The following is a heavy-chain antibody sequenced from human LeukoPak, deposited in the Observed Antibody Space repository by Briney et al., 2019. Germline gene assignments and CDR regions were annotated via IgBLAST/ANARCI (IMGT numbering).Heavy chain of an antibody. CDR3: ARDNFRAAGTGYFDY. Sequence: GGSLRLSCAASGFTFDDYAMHWVRQAPGKGLEWVSGISWNSGSIGYADSVKGRFTISRDNAKNSLYLQMNSLRAEDTAVYYCARDNFRAAGTGYFDYWGQGIPVTVSS. J-gene: IGHJ4*02. CDR1: GFTFDDYA. CDR2: ISWNSGSI. D-gene: IGHD6-13*01. V-gene: IGHV3-9*01.